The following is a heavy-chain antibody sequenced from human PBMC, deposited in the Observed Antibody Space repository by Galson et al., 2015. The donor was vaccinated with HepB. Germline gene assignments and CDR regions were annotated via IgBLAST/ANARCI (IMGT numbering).Heavy chain of an antibody. D-gene: IGHD5-24*01. V-gene: IGHV1-2*06. CDR3: ARDREHNYYYSDH. Sequence: SVKVSCKASGYTFTGYYMHWVRQAPGQGLGWMGRINPNSGGTNYAQKFQGGVTMTWDTSISTAYLELRRLTSDDTAMYYCARDREHNYYYSDHWGQGTLVSVSS. CDR1: GYTFTGYY. J-gene: IGHJ4*02. CDR2: INPNSGGT.